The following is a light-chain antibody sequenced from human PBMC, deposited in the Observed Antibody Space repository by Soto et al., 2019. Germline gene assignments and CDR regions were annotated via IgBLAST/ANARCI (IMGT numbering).Light chain of an antibody. CDR3: QQYNSYSPT. Sequence: DIQMTQSPSTLSASVGDRVTITCRASQSISSWLAWYQQKPGKAPTLLIYKASSLESGVPSRFSGSGSGTEFTLSISSLQPNDFATHYCQQYNSYSPTFGQGTKV. J-gene: IGKJ1*01. CDR2: KAS. CDR1: QSISSW. V-gene: IGKV1-5*03.